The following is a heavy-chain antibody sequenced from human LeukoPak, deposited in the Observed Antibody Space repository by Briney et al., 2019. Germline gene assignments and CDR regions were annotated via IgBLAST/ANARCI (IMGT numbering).Heavy chain of an antibody. D-gene: IGHD5/OR15-5a*01. Sequence: ASVKVSCKASGYTFTGYYMHWVRQAPGQGLEWMGWINPNSGGTNYAQKFQGWVTMTRDTSISTAYMELSRLRSDDTAVYYCVVSSSPSAYYYYMDVWGKGTTVTVSS. V-gene: IGHV1-2*04. CDR1: GYTFTGYY. CDR2: INPNSGGT. J-gene: IGHJ6*03. CDR3: VVSSSPSAYYYYMDV.